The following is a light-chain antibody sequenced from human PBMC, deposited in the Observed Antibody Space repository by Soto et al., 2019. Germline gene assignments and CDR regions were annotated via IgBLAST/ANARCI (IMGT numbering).Light chain of an antibody. CDR3: QQYGSSGT. J-gene: IGKJ1*01. CDR2: GAS. CDR1: QSVSNNY. Sequence: IVFTQSPGTPSFSPGERQPVSCRASQSVSNNYLAWYQQKPGQAPRLLIYGASNRATGIPDRFSGSGSGTDFTLTISRLEPEDFAVYYCQQYGSSGTFGQGTKVDIK. V-gene: IGKV3-20*01.